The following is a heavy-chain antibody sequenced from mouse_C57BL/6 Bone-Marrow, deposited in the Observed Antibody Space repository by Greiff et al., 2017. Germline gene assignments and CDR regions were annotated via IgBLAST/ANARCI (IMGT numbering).Heavy chain of an antibody. CDR2: IDPSDSET. J-gene: IGHJ2*01. V-gene: IGHV1-52*01. Sequence: QVQLQQPGAELVRPGSSVKMSCKASGYTFTSYWMHWVKQRPIQGLEWIGNIDPSDSETHYNQKFKDKATLTVDKSSSTAYMQLSSLTSEDSAVYYRARSGTAQATLYYCDYWGQGTTLTVSS. CDR1: GYTFTSYW. CDR3: ARSGTAQATLYYCDY. D-gene: IGHD3-2*02.